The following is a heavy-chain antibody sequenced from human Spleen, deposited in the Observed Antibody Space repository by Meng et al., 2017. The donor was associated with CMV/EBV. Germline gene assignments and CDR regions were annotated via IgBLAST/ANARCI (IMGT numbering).Heavy chain of an antibody. CDR1: GLTFSGYS. CDR2: ISTTSSTI. CDR3: ARGPPSGYYYYYGMDV. J-gene: IGHJ6*02. Sequence: GGSLRLSCEASGLTFSGYSMIWVRQAPGRGLEWISYISTTSSTIYYADSVKGRFTISRDNAKNSLYLQMNSLRAEDTAVYYCARGPPSGYYYYYGMDVWGQGTTVTVSS. V-gene: IGHV3-48*04.